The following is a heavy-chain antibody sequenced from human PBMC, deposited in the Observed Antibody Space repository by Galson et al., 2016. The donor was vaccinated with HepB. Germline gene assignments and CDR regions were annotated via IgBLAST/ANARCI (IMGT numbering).Heavy chain of an antibody. D-gene: IGHD6-13*01. CDR1: GYTFTTYG. J-gene: IGHJ3*02. CDR2: ISANSGNT. Sequence: SVKVSCKASGYTFTTYGISWVRQAPGQGLEWMGWISANSGNTNYAQKFQGRVTMTRDTSTSTAYMELRSLRSEDTAVYYCAREFPGSARGTHDAFDIWGQGTMVTVSS. V-gene: IGHV1-18*01. CDR3: AREFPGSARGTHDAFDI.